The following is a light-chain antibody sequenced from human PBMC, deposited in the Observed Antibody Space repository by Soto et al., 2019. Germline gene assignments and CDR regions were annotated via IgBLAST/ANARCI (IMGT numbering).Light chain of an antibody. CDR2: IAS. J-gene: IGKJ4*01. CDR3: QQSNGFRLT. Sequence: DIQMTQSPSSVSAYVGDRVTITCRASQDINSWLTWYQQKPGKAPKVLIYIASRLQPGVPSRFSGRGSGTDFSLTTSNLQPVDFATYFCQQSNGFRLTFGGWTKVEIK. CDR1: QDINSW. V-gene: IGKV1-12*01.